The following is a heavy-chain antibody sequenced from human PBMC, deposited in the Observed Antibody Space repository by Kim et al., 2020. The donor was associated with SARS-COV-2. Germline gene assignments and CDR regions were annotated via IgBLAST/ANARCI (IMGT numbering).Heavy chain of an antibody. CDR2: IYYSGST. D-gene: IGHD6-19*01. Sequence: SETLSLTCTVSGGSISSYYWSWIRQPPGKGLEWIGYIYYSGSTNYNPSLKSRVTISVDTSKNQFSLNLSSVTAADTAVYYCARGGKQWLAYWGQGTLVTVSS. V-gene: IGHV4-59*13. CDR1: GGSISSYY. J-gene: IGHJ4*02. CDR3: ARGGKQWLAY.